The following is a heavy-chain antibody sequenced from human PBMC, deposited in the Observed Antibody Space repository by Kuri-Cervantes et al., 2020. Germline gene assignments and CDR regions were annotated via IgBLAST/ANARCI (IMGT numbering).Heavy chain of an antibody. V-gene: IGHV4-34*01. CDR3: ASTPDSSGYPFYFDY. Sequence: SETLSLTCTVSGGSISSYYWTWIRQPPGKGLEWIGEINHSESTNYNPSLKSRVTISVDTSKNQFSLKLRSVTAADTAVYYCASTPDSSGYPFYFDYWGQGTLVTVSS. CDR1: GGSISSYY. CDR2: INHSEST. J-gene: IGHJ4*02. D-gene: IGHD3-22*01.